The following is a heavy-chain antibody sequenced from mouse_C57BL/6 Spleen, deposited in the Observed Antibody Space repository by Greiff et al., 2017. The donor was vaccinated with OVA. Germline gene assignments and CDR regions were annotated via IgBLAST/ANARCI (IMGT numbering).Heavy chain of an antibody. CDR1: GYTFTSYW. CDR3: AIITTVPNWYFDV. Sequence: VKLQQPGAELVKPGASVKMSCKASGYTFTSYWITWVKQRPGQGLEWIGDIYPGSGSTNYNEKFKSKATLTVDTSSSTAYMQLSSLTSEDSAVYYCAIITTVPNWYFDVWGTGTTVTVSS. J-gene: IGHJ1*03. CDR2: IYPGSGST. D-gene: IGHD1-1*01. V-gene: IGHV1-55*01.